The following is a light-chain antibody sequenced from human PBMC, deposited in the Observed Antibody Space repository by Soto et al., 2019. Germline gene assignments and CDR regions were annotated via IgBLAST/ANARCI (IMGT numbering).Light chain of an antibody. CDR3: QQSYSTPLR. CDR1: QSISSY. V-gene: IGKV1-39*01. Sequence: ESQISQSPSSLSASVGDSVTITCRASQSISSYLNWYQQKPGKAPKLLIYAASSLQSGVPSRFSGSGSGTDFTLTISSLQAEDFTSDYCQQSYSTPLRFGERTKADSK. J-gene: IGKJ4*02. CDR2: AAS.